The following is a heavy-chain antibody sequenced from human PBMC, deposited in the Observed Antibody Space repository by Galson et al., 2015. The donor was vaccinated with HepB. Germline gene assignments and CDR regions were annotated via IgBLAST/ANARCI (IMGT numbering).Heavy chain of an antibody. D-gene: IGHD4-17*01. J-gene: IGHJ4*02. CDR3: ARDRHGDYGGSLDY. CDR2: IYSGGDT. Sequence: SLRLSCAASGFTVSSNYMTWVRQAPGKGLEWLSVIYSGGDTYYADSVKGRFTISRDTSKNTVFLQMNNLRVEDTALYYCARDRHGDYGGSLDYWGQGTLVTVSS. CDR1: GFTVSSNY. V-gene: IGHV3-53*01.